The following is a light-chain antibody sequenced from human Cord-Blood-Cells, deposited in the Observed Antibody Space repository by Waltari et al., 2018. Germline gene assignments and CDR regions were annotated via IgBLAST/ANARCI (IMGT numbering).Light chain of an antibody. Sequence: DIVMTQSPDSLAVSLGERATIQCKSSQRVFYSSNNKNYLAWYQQKPGQPPKLLIYWASTREAGVPDRFSGSGSGTDFTLTISSLQAEDVAVYYCQQYYSTPWTFGQGTKVEIK. J-gene: IGKJ1*01. CDR3: QQYYSTPWT. V-gene: IGKV4-1*01. CDR2: WAS. CDR1: QRVFYSSNNKNY.